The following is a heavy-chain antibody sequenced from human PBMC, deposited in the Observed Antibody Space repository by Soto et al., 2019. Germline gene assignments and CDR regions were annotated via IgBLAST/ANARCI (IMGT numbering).Heavy chain of an antibody. D-gene: IGHD3-10*02. J-gene: IGHJ5*02. CDR2: IYNGGSV. Sequence: QLQLQEAGPGLVKPSETLSLTCTVSGGSISTITYYWGWVRQPPGEKLEWIASIYNGGSVHYNSSLESRATISIDASTNQFSLKLRSVTAADTAGYYCASHGYCCSGPRGWFDPWGQGTLVTVSS. CDR1: GGSISTITYY. CDR3: ASHGYCCSGPRGWFDP. V-gene: IGHV4-39*01.